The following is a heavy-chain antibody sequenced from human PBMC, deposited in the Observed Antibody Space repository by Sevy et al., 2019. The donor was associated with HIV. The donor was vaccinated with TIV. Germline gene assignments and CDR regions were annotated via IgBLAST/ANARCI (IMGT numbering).Heavy chain of an antibody. V-gene: IGHV3-30-3*01. CDR2: ISYDGCNK. D-gene: IGHD2-15*01. J-gene: IGHJ4*02. CDR1: GFTFSSYA. Sequence: GGSLRLSCAASGFTFSSYAMHWVRQAPGKGLEWVAVISYDGCNKYYADSVKGRFTISRDNSKNTLYLQMNSLRAEDTAVYYCAREAGYCSGGSCYRYYFDYWGQGTLVTVSS. CDR3: AREAGYCSGGSCYRYYFDY.